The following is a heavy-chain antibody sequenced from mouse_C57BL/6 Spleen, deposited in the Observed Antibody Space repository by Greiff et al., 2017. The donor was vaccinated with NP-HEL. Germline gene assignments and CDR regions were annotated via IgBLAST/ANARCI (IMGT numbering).Heavy chain of an antibody. Sequence: VESGGGLVKPGGSLKLSCAASGFTFSDYGMHWVRQAPEKGLEWVAYISSGSSTIYYADTVKGGFTISRDNAKTTLFLQMTSLRSEDTAMYYCAKGNRIAYWGQGTLVTVSA. V-gene: IGHV5-17*01. J-gene: IGHJ3*01. CDR1: GFTFSDYG. CDR2: ISSGSSTI. CDR3: AKGNRIAY. D-gene: IGHD2-1*01.